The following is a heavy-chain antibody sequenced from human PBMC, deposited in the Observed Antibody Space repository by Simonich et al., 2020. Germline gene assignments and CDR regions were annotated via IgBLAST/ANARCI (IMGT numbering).Heavy chain of an antibody. V-gene: IGHV1-2*06. D-gene: IGHD3-10*01. Sequence: GAEVKKPGASVKVSCKASGYTFTGYYMHWVRQAPGQGLGWMGRINPNSGGTNYAQKFQGRVTMTRDTSISTAYMELSRLRSDDTAVYYCARVPGIYYDYGMDVWGQGTTVTVSS. CDR2: INPNSGGT. CDR1: GYTFTGYY. CDR3: ARVPGIYYDYGMDV. J-gene: IGHJ6*02.